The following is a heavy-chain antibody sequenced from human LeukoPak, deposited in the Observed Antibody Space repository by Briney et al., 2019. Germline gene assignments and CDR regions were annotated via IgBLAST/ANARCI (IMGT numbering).Heavy chain of an antibody. Sequence: GGSLRLSCAASGFTFSSYGMHWVRQAPGKGREWVAVIWYDGSNKYYVDSVKGRFTISRDNSKNTLYLQMNSLRAEDTAVYYCAREYRYFDYWGQGTLVTVSS. CDR2: IWYDGSNK. J-gene: IGHJ4*02. D-gene: IGHD3-16*02. CDR1: GFTFSSYG. V-gene: IGHV3-33*01. CDR3: AREYRYFDY.